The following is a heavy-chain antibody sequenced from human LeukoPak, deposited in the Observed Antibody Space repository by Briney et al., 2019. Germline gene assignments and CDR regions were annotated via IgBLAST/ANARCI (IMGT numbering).Heavy chain of an antibody. J-gene: IGHJ4*02. D-gene: IGHD1-26*01. CDR3: AKIAETSGSYGQGYDY. Sequence: GGSLRLSCAASGFTFSTYGMSWVRQAPGKGLEWVSGINNNGANTYYADSVKGRFTISRDNSKNTLYLQMNSLRAEDTAVYYCAKIAETSGSYGQGYDYWGQGTLVTVSS. V-gene: IGHV3-23*01. CDR2: INNNGANT. CDR1: GFTFSTYG.